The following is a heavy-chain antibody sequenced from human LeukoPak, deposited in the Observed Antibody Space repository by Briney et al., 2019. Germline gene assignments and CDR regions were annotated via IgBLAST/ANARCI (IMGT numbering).Heavy chain of an antibody. D-gene: IGHD3-16*01. V-gene: IGHV3-66*01. J-gene: IGHJ4*02. Sequence: GGSLRLSCAASGFTVSSNSMSWVRQAPGKGLVWVSVIYTGGTTYYADSAKGRFTISRDNSKNTLYLQMNSLRAEDTAVYYCARDVAAPGGVYFDYWGQGTLVTVSS. CDR1: GFTVSSNS. CDR2: IYTGGTT. CDR3: ARDVAAPGGVYFDY.